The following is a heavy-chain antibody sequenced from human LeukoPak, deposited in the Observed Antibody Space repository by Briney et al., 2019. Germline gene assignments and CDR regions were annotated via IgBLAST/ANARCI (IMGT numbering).Heavy chain of an antibody. V-gene: IGHV1-2*02. CDR3: ARPEAAMIATDAFDI. CDR2: INPNSGGT. CDR1: GYTFTGYY. J-gene: IGHJ3*02. D-gene: IGHD3-22*01. Sequence: GASVKVSCKASGYTFTGYYMHWVRHAPGQGLELMGWINPNSGGTNYAQKFQGRVTMTRDTSISTAYMELSRLRSDDTAVYYCARPEAAMIATDAFDIWGQGTMVTVSS.